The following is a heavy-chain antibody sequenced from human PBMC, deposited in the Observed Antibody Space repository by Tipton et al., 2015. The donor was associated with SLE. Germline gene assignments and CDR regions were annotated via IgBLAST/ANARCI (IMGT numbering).Heavy chain of an antibody. D-gene: IGHD6-19*01. CDR1: GFPFGSYA. V-gene: IGHV3-23*01. CDR2: ISGSGGST. CDR3: AKVTWDDISGWNDY. Sequence: SLRLSCAASGFPFGSYAFSWVRQAPGKGLEWVSIISGSGGSTYYADSVKGRFTISRDNSKNTLYLQMNSLRAEDTAVYYCAKVTWDDISGWNDYWGQGTLVTVSS. J-gene: IGHJ4*02.